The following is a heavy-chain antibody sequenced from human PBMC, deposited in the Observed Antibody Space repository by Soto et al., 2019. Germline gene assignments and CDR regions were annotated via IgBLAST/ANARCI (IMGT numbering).Heavy chain of an antibody. CDR2: IRSKANSYAT. D-gene: IGHD2-2*01. Sequence: EVQLVESGGGLVQPGGSLKLSCAASGFTFSGSAMHWVRQASGKGLEWVGRIRSKANSYATAYAASVKGRFTISRDDSKNTADLQMTSLKTEDTAVYYCTVAVVVPAAIHYYGMDVWGQGTTVTVSS. J-gene: IGHJ6*02. CDR3: TVAVVVPAAIHYYGMDV. CDR1: GFTFSGSA. V-gene: IGHV3-73*02.